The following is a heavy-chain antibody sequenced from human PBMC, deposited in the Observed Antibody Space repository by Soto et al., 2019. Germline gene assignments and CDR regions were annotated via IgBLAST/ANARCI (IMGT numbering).Heavy chain of an antibody. CDR3: ARDHYYNSGTYYIDS. J-gene: IGHJ4*02. Sequence: QVQLVQSGGEVKMPGSSVKVSCKASGGSFSSYTFTWVRQAPGQGLEWMGKIIPLLSITNYAEEFQGRVTITAEKSTSTAYMELSRLTFEDTAIYYCARDHYYNSGTYYIDSWGQGTLVTVSS. CDR1: GGSFSSYT. CDR2: IIPLLSIT. D-gene: IGHD3-10*01. V-gene: IGHV1-69*08.